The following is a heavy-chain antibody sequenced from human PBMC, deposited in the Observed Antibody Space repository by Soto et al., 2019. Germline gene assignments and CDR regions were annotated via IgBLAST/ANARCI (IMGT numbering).Heavy chain of an antibody. CDR2: ISDDGNVR. CDR3: VRGAKDYDSSGYKYFFDH. J-gene: IGHJ4*02. V-gene: IGHV3-30-3*01. Sequence: PGGSLRLSCAASGFTFNNFAMHWVRQAPGQGLEWVAVISDDGNVRYYAYSVKGRFTISRDNSKNTLYVQMNSLRAEDTAVYYCVRGAKDYDSSGYKYFFDHWGQGALVTVSS. CDR1: GFTFNNFA. D-gene: IGHD3-22*01.